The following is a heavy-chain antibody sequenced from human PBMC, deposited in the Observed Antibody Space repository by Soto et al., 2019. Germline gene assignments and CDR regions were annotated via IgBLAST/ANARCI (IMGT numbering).Heavy chain of an antibody. V-gene: IGHV3-74*01. CDR3: ARSTTIWFGESCFDY. CDR1: GFTFSSYW. J-gene: IGHJ4*02. D-gene: IGHD3-10*01. CDR2: INSDGSST. Sequence: GGSLRLSCAASGFTFSSYWMHWVRQAPGKGLVWVSRINSDGSSTSYADSVKGRFTISRDNAKNTLYLQMNSLRAEDTAVYYCARSTTIWFGESCFDYWGQGTLVTVSS.